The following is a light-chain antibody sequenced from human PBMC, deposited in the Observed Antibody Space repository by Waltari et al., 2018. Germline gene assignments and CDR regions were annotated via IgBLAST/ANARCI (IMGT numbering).Light chain of an antibody. CDR3: QSYDSSLSGFV. V-gene: IGLV1-40*01. J-gene: IGLJ1*01. Sequence: QSVLTQPPSVSGAPGQRVTISCTGSSSNIGAGYDVHWYQQFPGTAPKLLIYGDTNRPSGGPDRISGSKSGTSASLAITGLQADDEADYYCQSYDSSLSGFVFGTGTTVTVL. CDR1: SSNIGAGYD. CDR2: GDT.